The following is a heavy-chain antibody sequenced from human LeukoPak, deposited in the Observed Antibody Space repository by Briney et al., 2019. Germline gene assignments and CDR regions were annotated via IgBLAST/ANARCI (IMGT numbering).Heavy chain of an antibody. V-gene: IGHV4-34*01. Sequence: PSETQSLTCAVYGGSFSGYYWSWIRQPPGKGLEWIGEINHSGSTNYNPSLKSRVTISVDTSKNQFSLKLSSVTAADTAVYYCARAYYDSSGYYYYYYGMDVWGQGTTVTVSS. CDR1: GGSFSGYY. D-gene: IGHD3-22*01. J-gene: IGHJ6*02. CDR3: ARAYYDSSGYYYYYYGMDV. CDR2: INHSGST.